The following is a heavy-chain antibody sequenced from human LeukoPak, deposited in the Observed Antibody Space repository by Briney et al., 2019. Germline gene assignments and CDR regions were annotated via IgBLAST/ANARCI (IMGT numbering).Heavy chain of an antibody. D-gene: IGHD3-10*01. V-gene: IGHV4-34*01. CDR1: GGSFSGYY. CDR3: ARGEATPMARGLIPSPFDY. J-gene: IGHJ4*02. CDR2: INPSGST. Sequence: SETLSLTCSVYGGSFSGYYWSWIRQPPGKGLEWIGEINPSGSTNYNPSLKSRVTVSVDTSKNQFSLKPSSVTAADTAVHYCARGEATPMARGLIPSPFDYWGQGTLVTVSS.